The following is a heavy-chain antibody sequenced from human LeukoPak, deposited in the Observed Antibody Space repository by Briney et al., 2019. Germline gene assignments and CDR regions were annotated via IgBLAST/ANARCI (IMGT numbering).Heavy chain of an antibody. D-gene: IGHD6-6*01. V-gene: IGHV3-30-3*01. Sequence: GGSLRLSCAASGFTFSSYAMHWVRQAPGKGLEWVAVISYDGSNKYYADSVKGRFTISRDNSKNTLYLQMNSLRAEDTAVYYCAKDPRSSAAARLYYFDYWGQGTLVTVSS. CDR3: AKDPRSSAAARLYYFDY. J-gene: IGHJ4*02. CDR1: GFTFSSYA. CDR2: ISYDGSNK.